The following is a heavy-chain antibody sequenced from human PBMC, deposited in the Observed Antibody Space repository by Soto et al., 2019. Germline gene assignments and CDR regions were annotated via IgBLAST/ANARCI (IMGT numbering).Heavy chain of an antibody. V-gene: IGHV1-69*01. J-gene: IGHJ4*02. CDR2: IISMFGTA. CDR1: GGTFSSYG. CDR3: ARDVYYYDSSGYRSYYFDY. Sequence: QVQLVQSGAEVKKPGSSVKVSCKASGGTFSSYGISWVRQAPGQGLEWMGGIISMFGTANYAQQFQGRVTITADESTSTAYMELSGLRSEDTAVYYCARDVYYYDSSGYRSYYFDYWGQGTLVTVSS. D-gene: IGHD3-22*01.